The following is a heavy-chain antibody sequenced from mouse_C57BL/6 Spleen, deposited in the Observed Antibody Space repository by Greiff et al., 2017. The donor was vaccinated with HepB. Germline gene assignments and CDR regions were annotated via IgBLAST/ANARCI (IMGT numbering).Heavy chain of an antibody. CDR3: ARTRPIYYDLFAY. CDR2: INPNNGGT. CDR1: GYTFTDYN. D-gene: IGHD2-4*01. Sequence: VQLQQSGPELVKPGASVQMSCKASGYTFTDYNMHWVKQSHGKSLEWIGYINPNNGGTSYNQKFKGKATLTVNKSSSTAYMELRSLTSEDSAVYYCARTRPIYYDLFAYWGQGTLVTVSA. V-gene: IGHV1-22*01. J-gene: IGHJ3*01.